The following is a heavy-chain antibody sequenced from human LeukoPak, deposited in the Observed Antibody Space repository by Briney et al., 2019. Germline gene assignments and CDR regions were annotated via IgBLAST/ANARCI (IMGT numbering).Heavy chain of an antibody. CDR2: INHSGST. V-gene: IGHV4-34*01. J-gene: IGHJ6*02. Sequence: PSETLSLTCAVYGGSFSGYYWSWIRQPPGKGLEWIGEINHSGSTNYNPSLKSRVTISVDTSKNQFSLKLSSVTAADTAVYYCNFWSGYYAVEDVWGQGTTVTVSS. D-gene: IGHD3-3*01. CDR3: NFWSGYYAVEDV. CDR1: GGSFSGYY.